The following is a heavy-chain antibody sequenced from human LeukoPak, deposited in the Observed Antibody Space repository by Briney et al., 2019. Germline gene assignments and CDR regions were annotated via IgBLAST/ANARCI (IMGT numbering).Heavy chain of an antibody. Sequence: SETLSLTCTVSGGSISSSSYYWGWIRQPPGKGLEWIGSIYYSGSTYYNPSLKSRVTISVDTSKNQFSLKLSSVTAADTAVYYCARGRRLRYWGQGTLVTVSS. J-gene: IGHJ4*02. CDR2: IYYSGST. CDR1: GGSISSSSYY. V-gene: IGHV4-39*07. CDR3: ARGRRLRY.